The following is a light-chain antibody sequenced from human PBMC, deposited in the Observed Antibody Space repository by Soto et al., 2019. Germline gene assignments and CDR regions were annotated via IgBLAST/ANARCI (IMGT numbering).Light chain of an antibody. Sequence: EIVLTQSPGTLSLSLGERATLSCRASQTIDSGYLAWYQQKPGQAPRLLIYGASSRATGVPARFSDSGSGTDFTLTISSMEPEDVAVYYCQQYGRTPRTFGQGTKLEIK. CDR3: QQYGRTPRT. CDR1: QTIDSGY. V-gene: IGKV3-20*01. J-gene: IGKJ2*01. CDR2: GAS.